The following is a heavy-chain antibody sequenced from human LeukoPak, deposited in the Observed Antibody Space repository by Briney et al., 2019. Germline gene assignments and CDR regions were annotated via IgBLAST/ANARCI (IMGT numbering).Heavy chain of an antibody. CDR3: ARKWSMATYSDY. D-gene: IGHD2-8*02. V-gene: IGHV3-21*01. CDR1: GIDFSSYS. J-gene: IGHJ4*02. Sequence: GGSLRLSCVVSGIDFSSYSMNWVRQAPGKGLEWVSSISRGSDYIYYADSVKGRFTISRDNVKNSLYLQMDSLRAEDTAVYYCARKWSMATYSDYWGQGTLVTVSS. CDR2: ISRGSDYI.